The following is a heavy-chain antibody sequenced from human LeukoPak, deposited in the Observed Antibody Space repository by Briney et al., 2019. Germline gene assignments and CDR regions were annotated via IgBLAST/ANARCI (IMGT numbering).Heavy chain of an antibody. Sequence: PSETLSLTCTVSGGSLGTYYWSWLRQSPGEGLEWIGYTGGTNYNPSLKSRVSISVDTSKNQFSLKLSSVTAADTAVYYCASVDDAFDIWGQGTMVTVSS. V-gene: IGHV4-59*12. CDR2: TGGT. D-gene: IGHD2-15*01. CDR1: GGSLGTYY. J-gene: IGHJ3*02. CDR3: ASVDDAFDI.